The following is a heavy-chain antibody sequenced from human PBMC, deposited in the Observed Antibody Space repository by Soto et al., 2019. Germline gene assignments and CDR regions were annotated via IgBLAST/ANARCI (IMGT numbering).Heavy chain of an antibody. Sequence: ASVKVSCKASGYTFTSYAMHWVRRAPGQRLEWMGWINAGNGNTKYSQKFQGRVTITRDTSASTAYMELSSLRSEDTAVYYCGSSHIAAAPCGMDVWGLGATVTVSS. CDR3: GSSHIAAAPCGMDV. V-gene: IGHV1-3*01. D-gene: IGHD6-13*01. J-gene: IGHJ6*02. CDR2: INAGNGNT. CDR1: GYTFTSYA.